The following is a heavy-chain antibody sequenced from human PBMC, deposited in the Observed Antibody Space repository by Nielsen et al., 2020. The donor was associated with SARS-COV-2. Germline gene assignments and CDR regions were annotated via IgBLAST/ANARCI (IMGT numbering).Heavy chain of an antibody. D-gene: IGHD3-10*01. CDR3: ARDDYYGSGSRLFDY. J-gene: IGHJ4*02. Sequence: ASVKVSCKASGYTFTSYGISWVRQAPGQGLEWMGWISAYNGNTNYAQKLQGRVTMTTDTSTSTAYMELRSLRSDDTAVYYCARDDYYGSGSRLFDYWGQGTLVTVSS. V-gene: IGHV1-18*04. CDR1: GYTFTSYG. CDR2: ISAYNGNT.